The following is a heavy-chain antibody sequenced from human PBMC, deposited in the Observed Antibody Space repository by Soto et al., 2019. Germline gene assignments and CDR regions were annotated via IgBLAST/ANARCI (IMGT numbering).Heavy chain of an antibody. CDR2: ISSSSSYT. CDR3: ASSIGHSGSGAFDI. J-gene: IGHJ3*02. Sequence: QVQLVQSGGGLVKPGGSLRLSCAASGFTFSDYYMSWIRQAPGKGLEWVSYISSSSSYTNYPDSVKGGFTISRDNAKKSLYLDMNSLRAADTDVYYCASSIGHSGSGAFDIYGQGTMVTVSS. CDR1: GFTFSDYY. D-gene: IGHD1-26*01. V-gene: IGHV3-11*06.